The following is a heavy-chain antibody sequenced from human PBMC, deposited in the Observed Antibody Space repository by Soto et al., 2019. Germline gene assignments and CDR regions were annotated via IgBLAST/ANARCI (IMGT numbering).Heavy chain of an antibody. V-gene: IGHV1-8*02. J-gene: IGHJ6*02. D-gene: IGHD6-6*01. CDR1: GGTFRSSA. CDR2: IIPIFGNT. Sequence: ASVKLSCTSSGGTFRSSAISWVRQAPGQGLEWMGGIIPIFGNTGCAQKFQGRVTMTRNTSISTAYMELSSLRSEDTAVYYCARGQYSSSWGYYDYYGMDVWGQGTTGNVS. CDR3: ARGQYSSSWGYYDYYGMDV.